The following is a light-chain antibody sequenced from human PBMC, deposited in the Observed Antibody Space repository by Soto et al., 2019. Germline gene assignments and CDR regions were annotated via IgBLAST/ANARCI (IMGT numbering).Light chain of an antibody. CDR3: MQSTQLPPT. V-gene: IGKV2D-29*02. J-gene: IGKJ5*01. Sequence: DVVITHTPVSLLVAPGHPASLSFRSSQVLLHITGDPFLFWYLQKPGQSPQLLIYEVSTRVSGVPDRFSGSGSGTDFTLEISRVETDDVGIYYCMQSTQLPPTFGQGTRLEIK. CDR2: EVS. CDR1: QVLLHITGDPF.